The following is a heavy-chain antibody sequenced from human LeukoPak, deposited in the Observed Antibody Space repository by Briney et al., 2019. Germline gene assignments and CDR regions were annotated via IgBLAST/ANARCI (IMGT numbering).Heavy chain of an antibody. CDR2: LSGSGGST. J-gene: IGHJ4*02. Sequence: PGGSLRLSCAASGFTFSSYAMSWVRQAAGKGLEWDSALSGSGGSTYYADSVKGRFTISRDNSKNTLYLQMDSLRAEDTAVYYCATDIVVVVAAAPISTQGWWGQGTLVTVSS. CDR1: GFTFSSYA. D-gene: IGHD2-15*01. V-gene: IGHV3-23*01. CDR3: ATDIVVVVAAAPISTQGW.